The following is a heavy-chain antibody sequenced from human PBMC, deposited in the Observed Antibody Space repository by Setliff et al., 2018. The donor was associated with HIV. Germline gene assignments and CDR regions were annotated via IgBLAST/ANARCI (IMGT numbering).Heavy chain of an antibody. CDR3: ATDPQKGGYYYYYMDV. D-gene: IGHD2-15*01. J-gene: IGHJ6*03. Sequence: VASVKVSCKASGDSFSNYAISWVRQAPGQGLEWMGQIVPIFGTPSYAQKFQGRVTITADESTNTAFMELGSLRSDDTAVYYCATDPQKGGYYYYYMDVWGKGTTVTVSS. V-gene: IGHV1-69*13. CDR1: GDSFSNYA. CDR2: IVPIFGTP.